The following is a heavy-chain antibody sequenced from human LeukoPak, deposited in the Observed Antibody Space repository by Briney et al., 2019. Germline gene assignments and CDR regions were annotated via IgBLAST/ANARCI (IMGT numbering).Heavy chain of an antibody. D-gene: IGHD4-17*01. J-gene: IGHJ4*02. V-gene: IGHV1-2*02. Sequence: GASVKVSCKASGYTFTGSSMHWVRQAPGQGLEWLGWINPNSGGTKYAQKFQGRVTMTRDTSISTAYMELSSLRSDDTAVYYCARDMDYGDEGSVYWGQGTLVTVSS. CDR2: INPNSGGT. CDR1: GYTFTGSS. CDR3: ARDMDYGDEGSVY.